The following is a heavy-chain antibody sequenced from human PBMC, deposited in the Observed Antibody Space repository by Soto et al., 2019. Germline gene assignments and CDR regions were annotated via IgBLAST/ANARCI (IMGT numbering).Heavy chain of an antibody. D-gene: IGHD3-9*01. CDR3: ARDDNPNLANGWHDAFAI. CDR1: GGSFSGYY. Sequence: SETLSLACAVYGGSFSGYYWSWIRQPPGKGLEWIGEINHSGSTNYNPSLKSRVTISVETSKNQFSLKLSSVTAADTAVYYCARDDNPNLANGWHDAFAIWGQGTMVTVSS. J-gene: IGHJ3*02. V-gene: IGHV4-34*01. CDR2: INHSGST.